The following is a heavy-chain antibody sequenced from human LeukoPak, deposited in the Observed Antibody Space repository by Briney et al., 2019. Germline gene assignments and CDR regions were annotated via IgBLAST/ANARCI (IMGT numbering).Heavy chain of an antibody. J-gene: IGHJ6*03. CDR3: ARDPLRWLQNNYYYYYMDV. V-gene: IGHV3-48*02. CDR1: GFTFSSYG. D-gene: IGHD5-24*01. Sequence: GGSLRLSCAASGFTFSSYGMNWVLHAPGKGLGWVSYISSTSRTIYDADSVKGRFTISRDNAKDSLYLQMNSLRDEDTAVYYCARDPLRWLQNNYYYYYMDVWGKGTTVTVSS. CDR2: ISSTSRTI.